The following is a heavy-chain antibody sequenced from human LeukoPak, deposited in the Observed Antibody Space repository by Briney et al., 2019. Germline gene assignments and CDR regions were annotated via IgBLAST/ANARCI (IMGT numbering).Heavy chain of an antibody. CDR1: GFTFSSHA. J-gene: IGHJ4*02. CDR2: ISRSSSYI. Sequence: GGSLRLSCVGSGFTFSSHAMSRVRQAPEKGLEWVSSISRSSSYIYYADSVKGRFTISRDNAKNSLYLQMNSLRAEDTAVYYCATKDTYGPPYWGQGTLVTVSS. CDR3: ATKDTYGPPY. V-gene: IGHV3-21*01. D-gene: IGHD4-17*01.